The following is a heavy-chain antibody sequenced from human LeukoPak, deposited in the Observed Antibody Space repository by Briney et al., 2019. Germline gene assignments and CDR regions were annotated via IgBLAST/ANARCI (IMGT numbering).Heavy chain of an antibody. Sequence: GGSLRLSCATSGFTFSSYGVHWVRQTPGKGLEWVAVIYYDDSNYYYADSVKGRFTISRDNSKNTLYLQMNSLIPDDTAVYYCAKGRQQWWTFDALDIWGQGTMVTVSS. CDR3: AKGRQQWWTFDALDI. CDR2: IYYDDSNY. J-gene: IGHJ3*02. CDR1: GFTFSSYG. V-gene: IGHV3-30*02. D-gene: IGHD5-18*01.